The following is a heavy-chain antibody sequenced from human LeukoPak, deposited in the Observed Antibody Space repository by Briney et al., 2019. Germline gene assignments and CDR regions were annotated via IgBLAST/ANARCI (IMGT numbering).Heavy chain of an antibody. CDR3: ASSASSGWNFDY. CDR2: ISAYNGNT. Sequence: GASVTVSCTASGYTFTSYGIGWARQAPGQGLEWMGWISAYNGNTNYAQKLQGRVTMTTDTSTSTAYMELRSLRSDDTAVYYCASSASSGWNFDYWGQGTLVTVSS. V-gene: IGHV1-18*01. J-gene: IGHJ4*02. CDR1: GYTFTSYG. D-gene: IGHD6-19*01.